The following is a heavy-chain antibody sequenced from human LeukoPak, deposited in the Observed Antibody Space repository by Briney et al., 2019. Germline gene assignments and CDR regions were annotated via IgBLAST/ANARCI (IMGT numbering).Heavy chain of an antibody. J-gene: IGHJ4*02. Sequence: GRSLRLSCAASGFTFSSYGMHWVRQAPGKGLEWVAVISYDGSNKYYAESVKGRVTISRDNSKNTLYLQMNSLRAEDTAVYYCAKGTSSDTAMVPVDYWGQGTLVTVSS. CDR1: GFTFSSYG. V-gene: IGHV3-30*18. CDR2: ISYDGSNK. D-gene: IGHD5-18*01. CDR3: AKGTSSDTAMVPVDY.